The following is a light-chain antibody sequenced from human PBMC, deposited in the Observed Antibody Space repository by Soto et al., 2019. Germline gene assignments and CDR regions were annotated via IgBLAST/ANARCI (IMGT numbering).Light chain of an antibody. CDR2: LGGAGIH. J-gene: IGLJ2*01. CDR3: ETWGSDTQV. CDR1: SGHSSYI. Sequence: QLVLTQSSSASASLGSSVKLTCTLRSGHSSYIIAWHQQQPGKAPRYLMMLGGAGIHKKGSGIPDRFSGSSSGADRYLTISSLQSDDEADYYCETWGSDTQVFGGGTKLTVL. V-gene: IGLV4-60*03.